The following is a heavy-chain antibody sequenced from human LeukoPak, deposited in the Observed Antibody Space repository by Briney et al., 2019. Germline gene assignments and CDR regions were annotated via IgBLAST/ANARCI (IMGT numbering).Heavy chain of an antibody. CDR2: ISYDGSNT. CDR3: ARGPGRTKPFFDY. J-gene: IGHJ4*02. D-gene: IGHD1-7*01. V-gene: IGHV3-30-3*01. CDR1: GFTFSSYA. Sequence: PGGALRLSCAASGFTFSSYALHWVREAPGKGREWVAVISYDGSNTYYADSVKGRFTISRDNSKNTLYLHVNSLRGEDTAVYYCARGPGRTKPFFDYWGQGTLVTVSS.